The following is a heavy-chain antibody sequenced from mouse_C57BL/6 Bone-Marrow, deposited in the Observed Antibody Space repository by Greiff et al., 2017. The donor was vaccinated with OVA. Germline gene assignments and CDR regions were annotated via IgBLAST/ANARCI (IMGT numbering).Heavy chain of an antibody. Sequence: DVQLVESGGGLVQPGGSLKLSCAASGFTFSDYGMAWVRQAPRKGPEWVAFISNLAYSIYYADTVTGRFTISRENAKNTLYLEMSSLRSEDTAMYYCARQAYYSNSFAYWGQGTLVTVSA. J-gene: IGHJ3*01. CDR3: ARQAYYSNSFAY. D-gene: IGHD2-5*01. V-gene: IGHV5-15*01. CDR2: ISNLAYSI. CDR1: GFTFSDYG.